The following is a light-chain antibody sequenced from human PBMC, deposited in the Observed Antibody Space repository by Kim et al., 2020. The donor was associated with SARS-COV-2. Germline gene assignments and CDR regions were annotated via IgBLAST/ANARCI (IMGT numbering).Light chain of an antibody. CDR1: SSNIGSNY. J-gene: IGLJ3*02. V-gene: IGLV1-47*01. CDR2: RNN. Sequence: PVQRVTISCSGSSSNIGSNYVYWYQQLPGTAPKLLIYRNNQRPSGVPDRFSGSKSGTSASLAISGLRSEDEADYYCAAWDDSFWVFGGGTQLTVL. CDR3: AAWDDSFWV.